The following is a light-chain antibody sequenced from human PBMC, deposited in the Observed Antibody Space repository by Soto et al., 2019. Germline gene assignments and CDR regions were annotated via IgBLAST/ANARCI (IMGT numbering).Light chain of an antibody. CDR2: DAS. CDR1: QSVSSY. V-gene: IGKV3-11*01. Sequence: EIALTQSPATRSLSPGERATLSCGASQSVSSYLAWYQQKPGQAPRLLVSDASNRATGIPARFSGSGSGTEFSLTISSLQSEDFSLYYCHQYNSWPPGTFGQGTKVDIK. CDR3: HQYNSWPPGT. J-gene: IGKJ2*01.